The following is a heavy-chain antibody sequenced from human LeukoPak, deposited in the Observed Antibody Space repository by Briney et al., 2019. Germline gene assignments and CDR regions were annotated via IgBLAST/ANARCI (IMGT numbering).Heavy chain of an antibody. CDR1: GSSFTSYW. CDR2: IYPGDSDT. J-gene: IGHJ5*02. CDR3: ARSRHHYDFWSGYQDNWFDP. D-gene: IGHD3-3*01. V-gene: IGHV5-51*01. Sequence: GESLKISCKGSGSSFTSYWIGWVRQMPGKGLEWMGIIYPGDSDTRYSPSFQGQVTISADKSISTAYLQWSSLKASDTAMYYCARSRHHYDFWSGYQDNWFDPWGQGTLVTVSS.